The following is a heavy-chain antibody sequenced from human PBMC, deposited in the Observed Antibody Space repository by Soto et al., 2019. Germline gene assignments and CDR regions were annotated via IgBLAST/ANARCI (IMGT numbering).Heavy chain of an antibody. CDR1: GGTFSTYG. V-gene: IGHV1-69*12. Sequence: QVQLVQSGAEVKKPGSSVKVSCKASGGTFSTYGITWVRQAPGQGLEWMAGIIPFFGTGTNAQKFQDRVTITADESMRTAYMELSSLKSEDTAVYYCAGSPHGDYADYAFEIWGQGTMVTVSS. D-gene: IGHD4-17*01. CDR3: AGSPHGDYADYAFEI. CDR2: IIPFFGTG. J-gene: IGHJ3*02.